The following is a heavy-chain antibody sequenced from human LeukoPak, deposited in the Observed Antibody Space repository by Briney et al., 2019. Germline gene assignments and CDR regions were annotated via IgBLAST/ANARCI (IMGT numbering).Heavy chain of an antibody. Sequence: GKSLRLSCAASGFTFSSYPMHWVRQAPGKGLEWVAIISSDEGNKYYAASVKGRFTISRDNAKNSLYLQMNSLRDEDTAVYYCASGSSSWYDASDIWGQGTMVTVSS. CDR2: ISSDEGNK. V-gene: IGHV3-30-3*01. CDR1: GFTFSSYP. J-gene: IGHJ3*02. CDR3: ASGSSSWYDASDI. D-gene: IGHD6-13*01.